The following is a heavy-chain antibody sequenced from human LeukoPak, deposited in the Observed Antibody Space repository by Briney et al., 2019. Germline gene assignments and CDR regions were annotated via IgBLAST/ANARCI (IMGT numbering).Heavy chain of an antibody. CDR2: ISGSGGST. CDR3: ARGSSSWFGEGNFDY. D-gene: IGHD6-13*01. CDR1: GFTFSSYA. J-gene: IGHJ4*02. V-gene: IGHV3-23*01. Sequence: GGSLRPSCAASGFTFSSYAMSWVRQAPGKGLEWVSAISGSGGSTYYADSVKGRFTISRDNSKNTLYLQMNSLRAEDTAVYYCARGSSSWFGEGNFDYWGQGTLVTVSS.